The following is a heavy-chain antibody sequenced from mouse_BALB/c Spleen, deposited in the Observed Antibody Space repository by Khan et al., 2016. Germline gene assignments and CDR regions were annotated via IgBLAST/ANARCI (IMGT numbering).Heavy chain of an antibody. CDR2: IDPANGNN. CDR3: ARSEGYDYGWFAY. D-gene: IGHD2-4*01. Sequence: VQLKQSGAELVKPGASVKLSCTASGFNIKDTYMHWVKQRPEQGLEWIGRIDPANGNNKYDPKFQGKATITADTSSNTAYLQLSSLTSEDTAVYYCARSEGYDYGWFAYWGQGTLVTVSA. J-gene: IGHJ3*01. CDR1: GFNIKDTY. V-gene: IGHV14-3*02.